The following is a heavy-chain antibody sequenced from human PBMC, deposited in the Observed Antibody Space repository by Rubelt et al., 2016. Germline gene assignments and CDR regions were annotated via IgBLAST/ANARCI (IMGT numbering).Heavy chain of an antibody. J-gene: IGHJ3*02. CDR1: GYSFTNYW. CDR2: VDPSDSRT. Sequence: EVQLVQSGAEVKKPGESLRISCKGSGYSFTNYWIGWVRQMPGKGLEWMGRVDPSDSRTHYSPSFPGHVPISTGKSISADDLQVSSLKASDTALYYCAFRNDSSGAWAFDIWGQGTMVTVSS. D-gene: IGHD3-22*01. V-gene: IGHV5-10-1*01. CDR3: AFRNDSSGAWAFDI.